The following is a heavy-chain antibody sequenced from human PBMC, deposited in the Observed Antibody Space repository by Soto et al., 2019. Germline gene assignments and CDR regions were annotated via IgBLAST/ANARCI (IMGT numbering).Heavy chain of an antibody. CDR3: ARHQSDYATRNIDC. D-gene: IGHD2-8*01. J-gene: IGHJ4*02. Sequence: EPLKISVHGSGDSCTSNWFGWVRQMPEKDLVSMATLTPPSSDIKYSPSLQGQVTISADTSIGPAYLQWSSLKASDTAMYYWARHQSDYATRNIDCCGQGTLGTVSS. CDR2: LTPPSSDI. CDR1: GDSCTSNW. V-gene: IGHV5-51*01.